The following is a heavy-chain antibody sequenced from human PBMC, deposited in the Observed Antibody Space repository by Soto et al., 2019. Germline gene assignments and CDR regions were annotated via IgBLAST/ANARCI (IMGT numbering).Heavy chain of an antibody. Sequence: QVQLVHSGAEVNKPGSSVKVSCKASGGTFSSYAISWVRQAPGQGLELMGGIIPIFGTPNYAQKFQGRVTITADESTSTVYMELSSLRSDDTAVYSCESSNDGSGYYYVNFDYCGQGTVLTFCS. V-gene: IGHV1-69*01. CDR3: ESSNDGSGYYYVNFDY. D-gene: IGHD3-22*01. J-gene: IGHJ4*02. CDR1: GGTFSSYA. CDR2: IIPIFGTP.